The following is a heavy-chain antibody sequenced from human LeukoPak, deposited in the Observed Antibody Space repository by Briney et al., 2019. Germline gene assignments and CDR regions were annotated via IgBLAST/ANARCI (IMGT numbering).Heavy chain of an antibody. V-gene: IGHV1-24*01. Sequence: ASVKVSCNVSGYTLTELSMHWVRQAPGKGLEWMGGFDPEDGETIYAQKFQGRVTMTEDTSTDTAYMELSSLRSEDTAVYYCATDIRYYDSSGQLFDYWGQGTLVTVSS. D-gene: IGHD3-22*01. J-gene: IGHJ4*02. CDR1: GYTLTELS. CDR2: FDPEDGET. CDR3: ATDIRYYDSSGQLFDY.